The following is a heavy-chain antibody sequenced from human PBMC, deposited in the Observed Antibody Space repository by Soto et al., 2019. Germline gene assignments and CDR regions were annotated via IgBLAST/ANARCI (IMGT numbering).Heavy chain of an antibody. V-gene: IGHV5-51*01. CDR3: ARSLPYCSGGSCYEFDR. Sequence: GESLKISCRGSGDSFTTYWIGWVRQMPGKGLEWMGIIYPGDSDTRYSPSFQGQVTISADKSFSTAYLQWSSLKASDTAMYYCARSLPYCSGGSCYEFDRWGQGTLVTVSS. CDR1: GDSFTTYW. CDR2: IYPGDSDT. D-gene: IGHD2-15*01. J-gene: IGHJ5*02.